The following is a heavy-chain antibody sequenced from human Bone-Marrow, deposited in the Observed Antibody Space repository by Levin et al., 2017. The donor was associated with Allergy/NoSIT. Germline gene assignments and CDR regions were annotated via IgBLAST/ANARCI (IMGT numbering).Heavy chain of an antibody. CDR2: ISSSSSYI. CDR1: GFTFSSYS. D-gene: IGHD3-22*01. CDR3: ARDPGYYYDSSGYYPTENYYFDY. V-gene: IGHV3-21*01. Sequence: GESLKISCAASGFTFSSYSMNWVRQAPGKGLEWVSSISSSSSYIYYADSVKGRFTISRDNAKNSLYLQMNSLRAEDTAVYYCARDPGYYYDSSGYYPTENYYFDYWGQGTLVTVSS. J-gene: IGHJ4*02.